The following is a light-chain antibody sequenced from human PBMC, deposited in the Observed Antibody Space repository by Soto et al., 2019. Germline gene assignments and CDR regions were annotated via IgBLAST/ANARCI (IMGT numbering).Light chain of an antibody. CDR3: CSYAGSSYV. J-gene: IGLJ1*01. CDR2: EVS. Sequence: QSALTHPASVSCSPGQSITISCTGTSSDVGSYNLVSWYQQHPGKAPKLMIYEVSKRPSGVSNRFSGSKSGNTASLTISGLQAGDEADYYCCSYAGSSYVFGTGTKVTVL. CDR1: SSDVGSYNL. V-gene: IGLV2-23*02.